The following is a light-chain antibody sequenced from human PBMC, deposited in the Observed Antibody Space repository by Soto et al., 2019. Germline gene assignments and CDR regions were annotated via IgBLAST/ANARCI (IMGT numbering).Light chain of an antibody. CDR3: SSYTSSSTSRV. CDR2: EVS. V-gene: IGLV2-14*01. Sequence: QSALTQPASVSGSPGQSITISCTGTSSDVGGHNYVSWYQQHPGKAPKFMIYEVSNRPAGVSNRFSGSKSGNTASLTISGLQAEDEADYYCSSYTSSSTSRVFGTGTKVTVL. J-gene: IGLJ1*01. CDR1: SSDVGGHNY.